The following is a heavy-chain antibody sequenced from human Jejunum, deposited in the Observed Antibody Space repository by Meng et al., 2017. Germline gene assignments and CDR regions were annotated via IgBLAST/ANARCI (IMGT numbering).Heavy chain of an antibody. CDR1: GGSVSGRSFY. Sequence: GHVRESGPGLVRPSETLSLTCAISGGSVSGRSFYWTWIRQPPGKGLEWIGYVFDSGSTKYNPSLSSRVTISADTSKNQFSLELSSVTAADTAVYHCATDVYGDGLAYLDYWGQGSLVTVSS. V-gene: IGHV4-61*01. CDR2: VFDSGST. CDR3: ATDVYGDGLAYLDY. D-gene: IGHD4-17*01. J-gene: IGHJ4*02.